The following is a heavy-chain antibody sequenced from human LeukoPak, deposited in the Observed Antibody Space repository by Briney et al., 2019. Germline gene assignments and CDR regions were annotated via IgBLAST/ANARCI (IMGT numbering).Heavy chain of an antibody. V-gene: IGHV3-9*01. CDR3: ARDYSDIVVVPAAPTDAFDI. D-gene: IGHD2-2*01. J-gene: IGHJ3*02. CDR1: GFTFDDYA. Sequence: GRSLRLSCAASGFTFDDYAMHWVRQAPGKGLEWVSGISWNSGSIGYADSVKGRFTISRDNAKNSLYLQMNSLRAEDTAVYYCARDYSDIVVVPAAPTDAFDIWGQGTMVTVSS. CDR2: ISWNSGSI.